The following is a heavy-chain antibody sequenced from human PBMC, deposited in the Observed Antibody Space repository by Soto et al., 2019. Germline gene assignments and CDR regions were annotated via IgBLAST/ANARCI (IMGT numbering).Heavy chain of an antibody. D-gene: IGHD6-6*01. CDR3: ARGVGVAARPEAV. CDR2: INHSGST. Sequence: QVQLQQWGAGLLKPSETLSLTCAVYGGSFSGYYWSWIRQPPGKGLEWIGEINHSGSTNYNPSLKSRVTISVDTSKNQFSLKLSSVTAADTAVYYCARGVGVAARPEAVWGQGTTVTVSS. CDR1: GGSFSGYY. V-gene: IGHV4-34*01. J-gene: IGHJ6*02.